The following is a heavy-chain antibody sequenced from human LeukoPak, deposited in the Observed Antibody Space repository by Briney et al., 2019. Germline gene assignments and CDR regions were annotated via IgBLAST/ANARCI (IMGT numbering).Heavy chain of an antibody. CDR2: IYYSGST. J-gene: IGHJ4*02. D-gene: IGHD3-22*01. Sequence: SETLSLTCTVSGGSISSYYWSWIRQPPGKGLEWIGYIYYSGSTNYNPSLKSRVTISVDTSKKQFSLKLSSVTAADTAVYYCVTYYFDSSGPKKNYWGQGTLVTVSS. CDR3: VTYYFDSSGPKKNY. CDR1: GGSISSYY. V-gene: IGHV4-59*12.